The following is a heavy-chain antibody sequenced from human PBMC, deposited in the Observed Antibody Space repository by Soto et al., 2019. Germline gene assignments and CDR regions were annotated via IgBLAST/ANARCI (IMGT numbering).Heavy chain of an antibody. V-gene: IGHV6-1*01. J-gene: IGHJ6*02. D-gene: IGHD2-2*01. CDR1: GDSVSSNSAA. Sequence: PSQTLSLTCAISGDSVSSNSAAWNWIRQSPSRGLEWLGRTYYRSKWYNDYAVSVKSRITINPDTSKNQFSLQLNSVTPEDTAVYYCASSIVVVPAAINYYYGMDVWGQGTTVTVSS. CDR2: TYYRSKWYN. CDR3: ASSIVVVPAAINYYYGMDV.